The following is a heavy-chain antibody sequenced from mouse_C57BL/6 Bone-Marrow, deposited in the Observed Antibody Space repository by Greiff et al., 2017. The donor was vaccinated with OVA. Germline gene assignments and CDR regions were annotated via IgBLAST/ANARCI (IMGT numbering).Heavy chain of an antibody. CDR1: GFNIKDDY. D-gene: IGHD2-1*01. V-gene: IGHV14-4*01. CDR3: TTGDYYGNHLDY. J-gene: IGHJ2*01. Sequence: EVQLQQSGAELVRPGASVKLSCTASGFNIKDDYMHWVKQSPEQGLEWIGWIDPENGDTEYASKFQGKATITADTSSNTAYLQLSSLTSEDTAVYYCTTGDYYGNHLDYWGQGTTLTVSS. CDR2: IDPENGDT.